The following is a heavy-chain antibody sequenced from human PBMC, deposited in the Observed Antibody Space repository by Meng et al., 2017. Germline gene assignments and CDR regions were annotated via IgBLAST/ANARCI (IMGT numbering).Heavy chain of an antibody. D-gene: IGHD6-13*01. J-gene: IGHJ6*02. CDR1: GYTFTSYA. V-gene: IGHV1-3*01. CDR2: INAGNGNT. CDR3: ARSRSSWYFMGYYYYGMDV. Sequence: ASVKVSCKASGYTFTSYAMHWVRQAPGQRLEWMGWINAGNGNTKYSQKFQGRVTITRDTSASTAYMELSSLRSEDTAVYYCARSRSSWYFMGYYYYGMDVWGQGTTVTVSS.